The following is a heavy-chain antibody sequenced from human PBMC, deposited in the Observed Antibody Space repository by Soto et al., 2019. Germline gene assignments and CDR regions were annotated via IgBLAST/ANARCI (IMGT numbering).Heavy chain of an antibody. J-gene: IGHJ5*02. CDR1: GFTYTRYA. D-gene: IGHD3-16*02. CDR2: ISGGGGNT. CDR3: AKDRQSFSNWFDP. V-gene: IGHV3-23*01. Sequence: GGSLRLSCAASGFTYTRYAMSWVRQAPGKGLEWVSSISGGGGNTYYADSVKGRFTISRDNSQNTLDLQMNSLRAEDTAVYYCAKDRQSFSNWFDPWGQGTLVTVSS.